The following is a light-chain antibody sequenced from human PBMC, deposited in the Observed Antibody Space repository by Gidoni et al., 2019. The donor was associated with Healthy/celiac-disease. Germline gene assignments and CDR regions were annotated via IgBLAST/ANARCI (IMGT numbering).Light chain of an antibody. CDR2: GNS. Sequence: QSVLTQPPSGSGAPGQRVTISCTGSSHNIGAGYDVHWYQQLPGTAPNLLIYGNSNRPSGVPDRFSVSKSGTSASLAITGLHAEDEADYYCQSYDSSLSGSVFGGGTKLTVL. CDR3: QSYDSSLSGSV. V-gene: IGLV1-40*01. CDR1: SHNIGAGYD. J-gene: IGLJ2*01.